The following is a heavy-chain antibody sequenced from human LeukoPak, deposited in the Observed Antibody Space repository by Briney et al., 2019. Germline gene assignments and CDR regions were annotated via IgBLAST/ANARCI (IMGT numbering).Heavy chain of an antibody. V-gene: IGHV3-30*18. CDR2: ISFDGNNK. Sequence: GGSLRLSCAASGFTFSSYGMHWVRQAPGKGLEWVAVISFDGNNKYYADSVKGRFTISRDNSKNTLYLQMNSLRAEDTAVYYCAKDLGGTYFDYWGQGTLVTVSS. CDR3: AKDLGGTYFDY. D-gene: IGHD3-16*01. J-gene: IGHJ4*02. CDR1: GFTFSSYG.